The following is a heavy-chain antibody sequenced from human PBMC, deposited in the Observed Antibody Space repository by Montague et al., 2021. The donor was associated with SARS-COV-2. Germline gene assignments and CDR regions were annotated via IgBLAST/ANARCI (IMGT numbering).Heavy chain of an antibody. CDR3: ATVSPHFGDSFDI. D-gene: IGHD3-10*01. Sequence: SVKVSCKASRGTFNIYPISWVRQAPRHGLEWMGRIIPLVRRVHYAESFEGRLTITADRSTSTAHMELRSLRPEDTALYYCATVSPHFGDSFDIWGQGTMVTV. J-gene: IGHJ3*02. V-gene: IGHV1-69*04. CDR2: IIPLVRRV. CDR1: RGTFNIYP.